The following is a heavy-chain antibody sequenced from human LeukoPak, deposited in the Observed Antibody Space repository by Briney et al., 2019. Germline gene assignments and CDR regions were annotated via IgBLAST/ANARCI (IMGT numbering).Heavy chain of an antibody. D-gene: IGHD3-10*01. CDR2: MNPNNGDS. J-gene: IGHJ6*03. V-gene: IGHV1-8*03. Sequence: ASVTVSCKASGYTFTNYHINWVRQATGQGLEWMGWMNPNNGDSGYAQKFQGRVTITRDTSISTSYMELRSLRSDDTAVYYCARGAAPRGYYYYMDVWGKGTTVTVSS. CDR1: GYTFTNYH. CDR3: ARGAAPRGYYYYMDV.